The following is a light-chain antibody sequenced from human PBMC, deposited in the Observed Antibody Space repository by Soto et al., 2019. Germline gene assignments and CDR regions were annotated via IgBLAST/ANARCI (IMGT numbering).Light chain of an antibody. CDR3: QQTFSAPLP. Sequence: DLQLTQSPSSLSASVGDRVTITCRASQSISNYLNWYQQKPGKAPNLLIYAASSLQSGVPLRFSGSESGTDFTLTITSLQIEDFATYYCQQTFSAPLPFGGGTKVEIK. V-gene: IGKV1-39*01. J-gene: IGKJ4*01. CDR2: AAS. CDR1: QSISNY.